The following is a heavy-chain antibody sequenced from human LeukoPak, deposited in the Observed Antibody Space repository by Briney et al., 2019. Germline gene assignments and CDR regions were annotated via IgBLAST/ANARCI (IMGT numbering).Heavy chain of an antibody. D-gene: IGHD2-2*01. J-gene: IGHJ4*02. V-gene: IGHV3-33*01. CDR3: ARSAMRKYYFDY. Sequence: GGSLRLSCAASGFTFSSYGMHWVRQAPGKGLEWVAVIWYGGSNKYYADSVKGRFTISRDNSKNTLYLQMNSLRAEDTAVYYCARSAMRKYYFDYWGQGTLVTVSS. CDR2: IWYGGSNK. CDR1: GFTFSSYG.